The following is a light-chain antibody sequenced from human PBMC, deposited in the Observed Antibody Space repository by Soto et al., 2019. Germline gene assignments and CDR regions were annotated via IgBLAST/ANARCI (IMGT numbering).Light chain of an antibody. J-gene: IGKJ2*01. V-gene: IGKV1-5*01. CDR1: QSISSW. CDR2: DAS. CDR3: QQYNSYPYT. Sequence: DIQMTQSPSTLSASVGDRVTITCRASQSISSWLAWYQQKPGQAPKHLIYDASSLESGVPSRFSGSGSGTEFTLSISSLQPDDFATYYCQQYNSYPYTFGQGTKLEIK.